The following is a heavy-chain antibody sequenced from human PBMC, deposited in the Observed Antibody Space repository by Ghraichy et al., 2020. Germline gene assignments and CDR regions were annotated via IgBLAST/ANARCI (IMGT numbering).Heavy chain of an antibody. CDR1: GFTFSSYG. V-gene: IGHV3-30*18. CDR3: AKDRILSYYMDV. D-gene: IGHD5-18*01. CDR2: ISYDGSNK. Sequence: LSLTCAASGFTFSSYGMHWVRQAPGKGLEWVAVISYDGSNKYYADSVKGRFTISRDNSKNTLYLQMNSLRAEDTAVYYCAKDRILSYYMDVWGKGTTVTVSS. J-gene: IGHJ6*03.